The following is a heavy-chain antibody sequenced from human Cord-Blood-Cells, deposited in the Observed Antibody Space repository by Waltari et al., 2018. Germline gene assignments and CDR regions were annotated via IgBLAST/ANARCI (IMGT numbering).Heavy chain of an antibody. Sequence: QVQLQQWGAGLLKPSETLSLTCAVYGGSFSGFSWIWIRQPPGKGLEWIGEINHSGSTNYNPSLKSRVTISVDTSKNQFSLKLSSVTAADTAVYYCARGKTSSSWFDYWGQGTLVTVSS. CDR3: ARGKTSSSWFDY. J-gene: IGHJ4*02. D-gene: IGHD6-13*01. CDR1: GGSFSGFS. CDR2: INHSGST. V-gene: IGHV4-34*01.